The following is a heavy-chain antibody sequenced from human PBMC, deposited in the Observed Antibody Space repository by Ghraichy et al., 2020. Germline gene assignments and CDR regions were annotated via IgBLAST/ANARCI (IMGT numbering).Heavy chain of an antibody. Sequence: ASVKVSCKASGYTFTGYYMHWVRQAPGQGLEWMGWINPNSGGTNYAQKFQGRVTMTRDTSISTAYMELSRLRSDDTAVYYCARERAVAGLVMDVWGQGTTVTVSS. D-gene: IGHD6-19*01. CDR2: INPNSGGT. CDR1: GYTFTGYY. J-gene: IGHJ6*02. CDR3: ARERAVAGLVMDV. V-gene: IGHV1-2*02.